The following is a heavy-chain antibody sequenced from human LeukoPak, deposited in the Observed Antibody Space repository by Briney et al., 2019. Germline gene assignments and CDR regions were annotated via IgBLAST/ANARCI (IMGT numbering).Heavy chain of an antibody. J-gene: IGHJ4*02. V-gene: IGHV3-21*01. CDR2: ISSSSGHM. CDR3: AREKIAVTDYDY. Sequence: GGSLRLSCAASGFTFSSYTMNWVRQAPGKGLEWVSSISSSSGHMYYADSVKGRFTISRDNAKNSLYPQMNSLRAEDTALYYCAREKIAVTDYDYWGQGTLVTVSS. D-gene: IGHD6-19*01. CDR1: GFTFSSYT.